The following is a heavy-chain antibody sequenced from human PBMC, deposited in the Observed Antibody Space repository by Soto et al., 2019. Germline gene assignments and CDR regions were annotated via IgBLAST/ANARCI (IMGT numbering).Heavy chain of an antibody. D-gene: IGHD3-22*01. J-gene: IGHJ2*01. CDR1: EDTFRNYA. Sequence: ASVKVSCKASEDTFRNYAISWVRQAPGRGLEWMAGIIPIFGTANYAQKFQGRVTITADRSANTVYLELSSLRGEDSSLSYCTSTNYDRSAHYYWYLSLFGVRTLVTVCS. CDR3: TSTNYDRSAHYYWYLSL. V-gene: IGHV1-69*06. CDR2: IIPIFGTA.